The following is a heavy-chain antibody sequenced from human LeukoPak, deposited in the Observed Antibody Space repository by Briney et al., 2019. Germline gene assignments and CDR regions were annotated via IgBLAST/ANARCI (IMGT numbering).Heavy chain of an antibody. J-gene: IGHJ4*02. CDR3: ARVGSGSSHDY. D-gene: IGHD3-10*01. CDR2: IYYSGST. Sequence: PSETLSLTCTVSGGSISSYYWSWLRQPPGKGLEWIGYIYYSGSTNYTPSLKSRVTISVDTSKNQFSLKLTSVTAADTAVYYCARVGSGSSHDYWGQGTLVTVSS. V-gene: IGHV4-59*01. CDR1: GGSISSYY.